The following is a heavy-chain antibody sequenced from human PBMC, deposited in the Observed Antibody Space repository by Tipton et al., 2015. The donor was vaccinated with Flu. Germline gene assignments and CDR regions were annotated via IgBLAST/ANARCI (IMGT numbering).Heavy chain of an antibody. CDR3: ARESPELELGGLDI. J-gene: IGHJ3*02. V-gene: IGHV4-59*01. CDR2: IYYSGST. CDR1: GGSISSYY. Sequence: TLSLTCTVSGGSISSYYWSWIRQPPGKGLEWIGYIYYSGSTNYTPSLKSRVTISVDTSKNQFSLKLSSVTAADTAVYYCARESPELELGGLDIWGQGTMVTVSS. D-gene: IGHD1-7*01.